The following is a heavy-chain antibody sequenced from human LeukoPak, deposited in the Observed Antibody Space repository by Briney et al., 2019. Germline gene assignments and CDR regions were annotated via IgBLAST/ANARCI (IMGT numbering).Heavy chain of an antibody. D-gene: IGHD3-10*01. CDR3: ARARLSIVRGITNFDY. V-gene: IGHV4-39*01. J-gene: IGHJ4*02. CDR2: INYSGST. CDR1: GGSISSSTYY. Sequence: PSETLSLTCTVSGGSISSSTYYWGWIRQPPGKGLEWIGTINYSGSTFYNPSLKSRVTISVDTSKNQFSLMLNSVTAADTVLYFCARARLSIVRGITNFDYWGQGTVVTVSS.